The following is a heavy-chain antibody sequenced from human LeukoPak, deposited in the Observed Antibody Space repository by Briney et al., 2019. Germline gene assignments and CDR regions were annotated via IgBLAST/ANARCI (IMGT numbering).Heavy chain of an antibody. CDR3: ARLGDSSPWGAFDI. CDR1: GGSISSYY. CDR2: IYTSGST. V-gene: IGHV4-4*07. J-gene: IGHJ3*02. Sequence: SETLSLTCTVSGGSISSYYWSWIRQPAGKGLEWIGRIYTSGSTNYNPSLKSRVTMSVDTSKNQFSLKLSSVTAADTAVYYCARLGDSSPWGAFDIWGQGTMVTVSS. D-gene: IGHD6-6*01.